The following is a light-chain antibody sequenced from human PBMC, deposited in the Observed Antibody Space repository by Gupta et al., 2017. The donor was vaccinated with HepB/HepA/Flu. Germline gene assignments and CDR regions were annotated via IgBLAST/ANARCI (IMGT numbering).Light chain of an antibody. CDR3: QQTGSSPWT. J-gene: IGKJ1*01. Sequence: DLQMTQFPLSLSASIGDRVAITCRTSEDTKIYIHWYHQRPGKAPKLLIYNGTMLAPGVPSRFSGDGSGTNSTLTISRLQPEDVGVYYCQQTGSSPWTCGRGTTVDIK. CDR1: EDTKIY. V-gene: IGKV1-39*01. CDR2: NGT.